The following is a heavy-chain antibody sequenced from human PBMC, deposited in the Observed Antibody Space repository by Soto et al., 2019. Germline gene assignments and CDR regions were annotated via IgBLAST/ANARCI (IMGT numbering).Heavy chain of an antibody. CDR3: GDVYYNSGRWDA. CDR1: GFSLSTSAVG. V-gene: IGHV2-5*02. D-gene: IGHD3-10*01. J-gene: IGHJ5*02. CDR2: IYWDDDK. Sequence: ITLKESGPTLVKPTQTLTLTCTFSGFSLSTSAVGVGWIRQPPGKALEWLALIYWDDDKRYSPSLKSRLTITKDTSKNQVVLTMTNLDPVDTATYYWGDVYYNSGRWDAWGQGTLVTVSS.